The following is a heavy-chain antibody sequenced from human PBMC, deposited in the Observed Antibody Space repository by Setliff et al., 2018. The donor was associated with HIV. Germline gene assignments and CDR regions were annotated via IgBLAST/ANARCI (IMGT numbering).Heavy chain of an antibody. Sequence: SLKISCAASGFTFEDYAMHWVRQAPGKGLEWVSGINWNSGNIGYGDSVKGRFTISRDNAKNSLYLEMSSLRLDDTALYYCAKHIRDWEWELQPVFDYWGQGVMVTVSS. CDR1: GFTFEDYA. CDR3: AKHIRDWEWELQPVFDY. CDR2: INWNSGNI. J-gene: IGHJ4*02. V-gene: IGHV3-9*01. D-gene: IGHD1-26*01.